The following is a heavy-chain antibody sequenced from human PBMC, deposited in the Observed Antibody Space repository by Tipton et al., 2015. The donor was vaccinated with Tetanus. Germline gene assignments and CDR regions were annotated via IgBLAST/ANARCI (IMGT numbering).Heavy chain of an antibody. D-gene: IGHD6-13*01. V-gene: IGHV3-48*02. CDR3: ARSAHFASWYD. CDR1: GFTFDDYA. CDR2: ISSGSSII. Sequence: SLRLSCIASGFTFDDYAMHWVRQAPGKGLEWIAYISSGSSIIFYADAVRGRFFISRDNTKNSLSLQMNSLKDDDTAVYYCARSAHFASWYDWGPGTRVTVSS. J-gene: IGHJ4*02.